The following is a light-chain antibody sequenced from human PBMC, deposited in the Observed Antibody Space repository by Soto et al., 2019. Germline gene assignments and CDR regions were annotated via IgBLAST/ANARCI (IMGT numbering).Light chain of an antibody. CDR1: SSDVGGXNY. CDR2: EVS. Sequence: QSVLTQPASVSGSPGQSITISCTGTSSDVGGXNYVSWYQQXXGKAPKLMISEVSDRPSGVSNRFSGSKSGNTASLTISGXXAEDEADYYCSSYTSXTTXVFGTXTKLTVL. V-gene: IGLV2-14*01. CDR3: SSYTSXTTXV. J-gene: IGLJ1*01.